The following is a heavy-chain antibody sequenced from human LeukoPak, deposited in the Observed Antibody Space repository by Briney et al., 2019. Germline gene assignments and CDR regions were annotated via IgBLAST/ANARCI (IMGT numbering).Heavy chain of an antibody. V-gene: IGHV4-61*02. Sequence: SQTLSLTCTVSGGSISSGSYYWSWIRQPAGKGLEWIGRIYNSGSTNYNPCLKIRVTMSVDTSKIQLSLKLSSVTAADTAVYYCASYKGKDAFDIWGQGTMVTVSS. CDR1: GGSISSGSYY. CDR3: ASYKGKDAFDI. D-gene: IGHD3-10*01. J-gene: IGHJ3*02. CDR2: IYNSGST.